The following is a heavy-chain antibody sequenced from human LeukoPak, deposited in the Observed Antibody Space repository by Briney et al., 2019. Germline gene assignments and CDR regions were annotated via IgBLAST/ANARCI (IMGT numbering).Heavy chain of an antibody. CDR1: GGSISSGGYS. Sequence: SETLSLTGAVSGGSISSGGYSWSWIRQPPGKGLEWIGYIYHSGSTYYNPSLKSRVTISVDRSKNQFSLKLSSVTAADTAVYYCARVPYDSSGYHFDYWGQGTLVTVSS. CDR2: IYHSGST. J-gene: IGHJ4*02. CDR3: ARVPYDSSGYHFDY. V-gene: IGHV4-30-2*01. D-gene: IGHD3-22*01.